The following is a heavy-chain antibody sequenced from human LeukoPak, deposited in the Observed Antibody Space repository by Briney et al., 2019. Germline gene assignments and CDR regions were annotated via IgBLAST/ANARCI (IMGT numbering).Heavy chain of an antibody. J-gene: IGHJ4*02. CDR1: GGSFSGYY. CDR3: AGLYYDILTGYYKGNY. D-gene: IGHD3-9*01. V-gene: IGHV4-34*01. CDR2: INHSGST. Sequence: PSETLSLTCAVYGGSFSGYYWSWIRQPPGKGLEWIGEINHSGSTNYNPSLKSRVTISVDTSKNQFSLKLSSVTAADTAVYYCAGLYYDILTGYYKGNYWGQGTLVTVSS.